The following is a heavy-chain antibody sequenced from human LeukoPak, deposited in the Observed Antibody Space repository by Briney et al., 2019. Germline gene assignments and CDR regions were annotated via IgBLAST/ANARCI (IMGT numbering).Heavy chain of an antibody. Sequence: PGGSLRLSCAASGFTFSSYEMNWVRQAPGKGLEWVSYISSSGSTIYYADSVKGRFTISRDNAKNSLYLQMNSLRAEDTAVYYCARVYGSGSNPLLDAFDIWGQGTMVTVSS. V-gene: IGHV3-48*03. CDR2: ISSSGSTI. D-gene: IGHD3-10*01. CDR1: GFTFSSYE. J-gene: IGHJ3*02. CDR3: ARVYGSGSNPLLDAFDI.